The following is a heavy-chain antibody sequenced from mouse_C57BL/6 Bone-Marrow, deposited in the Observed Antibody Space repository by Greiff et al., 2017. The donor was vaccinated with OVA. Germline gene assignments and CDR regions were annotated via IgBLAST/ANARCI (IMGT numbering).Heavy chain of an antibody. Sequence: QVQLQQSGAELVMPGASVKLSCKASGYTFTSYWMHWVKQRPGQGLEWIGEIDPSDSYTNYNQKFKGKSTLTVDKSSSTAYMQLSSLTSEDSAVYYCARSPSHYYGSSYGFAYWGQGTLVTVSA. V-gene: IGHV1-69*01. CDR2: IDPSDSYT. D-gene: IGHD1-1*01. J-gene: IGHJ3*01. CDR1: GYTFTSYW. CDR3: ARSPSHYYGSSYGFAY.